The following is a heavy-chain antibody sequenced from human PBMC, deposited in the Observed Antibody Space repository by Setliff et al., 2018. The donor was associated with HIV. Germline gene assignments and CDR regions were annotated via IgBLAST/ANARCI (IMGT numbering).Heavy chain of an antibody. V-gene: IGHV4-59*01. D-gene: IGHD6-19*01. Sequence: PSETLSLTCTLSGGSLSSYYWGWIRQPPGQGLELIGYIYYSGSDTYNPSLKSRVTISIDTSKNQFSLKLTSVTAADSATYYCARVSRGWYLGAEVAEYFDHWGQGTLVTVS. J-gene: IGHJ1*01. CDR3: ARVSRGWYLGAEVAEYFDH. CDR1: GGSLSSYY. CDR2: IYYSGSD.